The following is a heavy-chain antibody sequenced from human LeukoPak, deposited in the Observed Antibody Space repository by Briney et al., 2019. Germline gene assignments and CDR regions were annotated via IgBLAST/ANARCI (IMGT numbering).Heavy chain of an antibody. D-gene: IGHD3-3*01. CDR1: GFTFSSYG. CDR2: ISYDGSNK. J-gene: IGHJ4*02. CDR3: AKDRDDFWSGYYTGNDY. Sequence: RRSLRLSCAASGFTFSSYGMHWVRQAPGKGLEWVAVISYDGSNKYYADSVKGRFTISRDNSKNTLYLQINSLRAEDTAVYYCAKDRDDFWSGYYTGNDYWGQGTLVTVSS. V-gene: IGHV3-30*18.